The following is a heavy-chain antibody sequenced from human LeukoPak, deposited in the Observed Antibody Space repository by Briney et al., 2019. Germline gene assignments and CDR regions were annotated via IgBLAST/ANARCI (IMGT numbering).Heavy chain of an antibody. CDR2: IYYSGST. CDR3: ARRGFLEWWEFDY. CDR1: GGSISSSSYY. J-gene: IGHJ4*02. Sequence: PSETLSLTCTVSGGSISSSSYYWGWIRQPPGRGLEWIGSIYYSGSTYYNPSLKSRVTISVDTSKNQFSLKLSSVTAADTAVYYCARRGFLEWWEFDYWGQGTLVTVSS. D-gene: IGHD3-3*01. V-gene: IGHV4-39*01.